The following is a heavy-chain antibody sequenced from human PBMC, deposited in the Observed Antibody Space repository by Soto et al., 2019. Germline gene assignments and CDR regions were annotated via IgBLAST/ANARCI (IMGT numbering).Heavy chain of an antibody. V-gene: IGHV3-23*01. CDR2: ISGSGGST. Sequence: GVSLRLSWAASGFTFSSYAMSWVRQAPGKGLEWVSAISGSGGSTYYADSVKGRFTISRDNSKNTLYLQMNSLRAEDTAVYYCAKDQGGCSSTSCHLWGKGTLVTVSS. CDR1: GFTFSSYA. J-gene: IGHJ5*02. CDR3: AKDQGGCSSTSCHL. D-gene: IGHD2-2*01.